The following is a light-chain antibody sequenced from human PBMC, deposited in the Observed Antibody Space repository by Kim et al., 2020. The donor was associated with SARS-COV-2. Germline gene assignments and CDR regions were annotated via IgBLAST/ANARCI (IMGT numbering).Light chain of an antibody. J-gene: IGKJ4*01. V-gene: IGKV3-20*01. CDR3: QQYGSSPFT. Sequence: SAGERASPSSRAMKAVNSNYLVGDQQKPGQPPRLLIYGASNRATGIPDRFSGSGSGTDFTLTISRLEPEDFALYHCQQYGSSPFTFGGGTKVDIK. CDR1: KAVNSNY. CDR2: GAS.